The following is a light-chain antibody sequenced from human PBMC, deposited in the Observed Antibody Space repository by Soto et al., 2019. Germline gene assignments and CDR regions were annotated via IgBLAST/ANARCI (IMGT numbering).Light chain of an antibody. CDR3: LQVYSFPRT. CDR2: AAS. V-gene: IGKV1-17*02. CDR1: QGLRNK. J-gene: IGKJ1*01. Sequence: DMQMTQSPSSLSASVGDRVTITCRASQGLRNKLAWYQQKPGKVPKLLIFAASILQSGVPSRFSGSGSGTEGILTINNLQTEDCASYFCLQVYSFPRTFGLGTKVDIK.